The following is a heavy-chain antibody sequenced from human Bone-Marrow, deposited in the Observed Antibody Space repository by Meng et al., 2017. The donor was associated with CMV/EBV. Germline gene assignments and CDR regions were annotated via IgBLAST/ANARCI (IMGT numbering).Heavy chain of an antibody. D-gene: IGHD6-6*01. CDR3: ARDAIAAHSWWFDP. CDR2: IIPIFGTA. Sequence: SVKVSCKASGGTFSSYTISWVRQAPGQGLEWMGRIIPIFGTANYAQKFQGRVTITTDESTSTAYMELSSLRSEDTAVYYCARDAIAAHSWWFDPWGQGTLVTVSS. V-gene: IGHV1-69*05. J-gene: IGHJ5*02. CDR1: GGTFSSYT.